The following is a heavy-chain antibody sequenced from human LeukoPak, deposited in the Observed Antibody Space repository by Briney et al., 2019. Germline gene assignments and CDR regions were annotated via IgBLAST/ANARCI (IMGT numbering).Heavy chain of an antibody. CDR2: ISSSGSTI. D-gene: IGHD5-12*01. J-gene: IGHJ4*02. CDR3: ARARWLQSEIDY. CDR1: GFTFSDYY. Sequence: GGSLRLSCAASGFTFSDYYMSLIRRAPGKGLEWVSYISSSGSTIYYADSVKGRFTISRDNAKNSLYLQMNSLRAEDTAVYYRARARWLQSEIDYWGQGTLVTVSS. V-gene: IGHV3-11*01.